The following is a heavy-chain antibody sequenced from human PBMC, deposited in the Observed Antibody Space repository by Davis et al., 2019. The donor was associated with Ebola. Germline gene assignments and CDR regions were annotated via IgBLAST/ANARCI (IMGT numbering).Heavy chain of an antibody. Sequence: GESLKISCAASGFTFSSYWMSWVRQAPGKGLEWVANIKQDGSEKYYVDSVKGRFTISRDNAKNSLYLQMNSLRAEDTAVYYCARDVDSLSLYYYGMDVWGQGTTVTVSS. V-gene: IGHV3-7*01. CDR2: IKQDGSEK. CDR3: ARDVDSLSLYYYGMDV. J-gene: IGHJ6*02. D-gene: IGHD2-21*01. CDR1: GFTFSSYW.